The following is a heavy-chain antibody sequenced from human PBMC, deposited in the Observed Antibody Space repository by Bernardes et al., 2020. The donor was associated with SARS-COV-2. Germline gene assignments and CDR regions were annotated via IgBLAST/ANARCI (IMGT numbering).Heavy chain of an antibody. D-gene: IGHD6-19*01. V-gene: IGHV3-33*07. CDR2: IWDCGSNK. CDR1: GVTFSRYG. CDR3: ARDRVDSSGWYYFDY. Sequence: GGSLRPPRSTAGVTFSRYGMDWVRQGSGKGLGGGGVIWDCGSNKYYADSVKGRFTISRDNSKNTLYLQMNSLRAEDTAVYYCARDRVDSSGWYYFDYWGQGTLVTVSS. J-gene: IGHJ4*02.